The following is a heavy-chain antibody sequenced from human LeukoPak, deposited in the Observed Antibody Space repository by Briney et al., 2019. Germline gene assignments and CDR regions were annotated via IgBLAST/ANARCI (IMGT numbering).Heavy chain of an antibody. Sequence: ASVMVSCKASGYTFTGYYMHWVRQAPGQGLEWMGWINPNSGGTNYAQKFQGRVTMTRDTSISTAYMELSRLRSDDTAVYYCARWSWSGYYTAVWGQGTTVTVSS. CDR1: GYTFTGYY. J-gene: IGHJ6*02. D-gene: IGHD3-3*01. CDR3: ARWSWSGYYTAV. CDR2: INPNSGGT. V-gene: IGHV1-2*02.